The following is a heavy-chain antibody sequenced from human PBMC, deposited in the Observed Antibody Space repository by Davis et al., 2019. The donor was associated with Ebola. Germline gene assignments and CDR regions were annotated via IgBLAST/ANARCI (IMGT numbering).Heavy chain of an antibody. D-gene: IGHD2-15*01. CDR1: GGSVSSGGYY. CDR3: ARTDRVCSGGTCYSGNDFDY. CDR2: IYYSGST. J-gene: IGHJ4*02. Sequence: SETLSLTCTVSGGSVSSGGYYWNWLRQPPGKGLEWIGYIYYSGSTDYSPSLRGRVTISLDTSKNQFSLKLTSVTAADTAVYYCARTDRVCSGGTCYSGNDFDYWGQGTLVTVSS. V-gene: IGHV4-61*08.